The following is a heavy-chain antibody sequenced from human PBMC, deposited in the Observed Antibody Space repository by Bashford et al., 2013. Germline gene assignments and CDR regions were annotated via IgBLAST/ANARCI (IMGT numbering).Heavy chain of an antibody. Sequence: SSETLSLTCTVSGGSISSYYWSWIRQPAGKGLEWIGRIYTSGSTNYNPSLNSRVTISVDTSKRQFSLRLSSVTAADSAVYYCAREQTSDYARGFDYWGQGFLVTVSS. J-gene: IGHJ4*02. CDR3: AREQTSDYARGFDY. D-gene: IGHD4-17*01. CDR1: GGSISSYY. CDR2: IYTSGST. V-gene: IGHV4-4*07.